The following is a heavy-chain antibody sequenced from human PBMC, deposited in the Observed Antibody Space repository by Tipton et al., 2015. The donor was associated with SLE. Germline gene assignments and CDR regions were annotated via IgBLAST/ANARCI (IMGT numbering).Heavy chain of an antibody. J-gene: IGHJ3*02. CDR1: GGSISSGGYS. Sequence: LRLSCAVSGGSISSGGYSWSWIRQPPGKGLEWIGYIYYSGSTYYNPSLKSRVTISVDTSKNQFSLKLSSMTAADTAVYYCASPYYDILTGPHDAFDIWGQGTMVTVSS. V-gene: IGHV4-30-2*01. CDR3: ASPYYDILTGPHDAFDI. CDR2: IYYSGST. D-gene: IGHD3-9*01.